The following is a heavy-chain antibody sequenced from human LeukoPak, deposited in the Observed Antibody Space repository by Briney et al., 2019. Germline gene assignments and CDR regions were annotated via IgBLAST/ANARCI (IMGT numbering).Heavy chain of an antibody. CDR3: ARQHYDYVWGSTIDY. CDR1: GGSISSYY. CDR2: IYYIGST. V-gene: IGHV4-59*08. D-gene: IGHD3-16*01. J-gene: IGHJ4*02. Sequence: SETLSLTCTVSGGSISSYYWSWIRQPPGKGLEWIGYIYYIGSTNYNPSLKSRVTISVDTSKNQFSLKLSSVTAADTAVYYCARQHYDYVWGSTIDYWGQGTLVTVSS.